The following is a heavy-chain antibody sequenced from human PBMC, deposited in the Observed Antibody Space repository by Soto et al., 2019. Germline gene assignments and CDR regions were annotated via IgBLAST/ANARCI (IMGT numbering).Heavy chain of an antibody. J-gene: IGHJ2*01. CDR1: GYTFTSYG. CDR3: ARGGIQLWQWGWYFDL. Sequence: ASVKVSCKASGYTFTSYGISWVRQATGQGLEWMGWISAYNGNTNYAQKLQGRVTMTTDTSTSTAYMELRSLRSDDTAVYYCARGGIQLWQWGWYFDLWGRGTLVTVSS. V-gene: IGHV1-18*01. D-gene: IGHD5-18*01. CDR2: ISAYNGNT.